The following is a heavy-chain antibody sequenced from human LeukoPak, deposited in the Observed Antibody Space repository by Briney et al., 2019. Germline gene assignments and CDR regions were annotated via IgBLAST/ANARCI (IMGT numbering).Heavy chain of an antibody. CDR3: ASGTYSSGYYSAGDYYYMDV. D-gene: IGHD3-22*01. Sequence: PSETLSLTCTVSGASISSNVHYWSWIRQPPGKGLEWIGEINHSGSTNYNPSLKSRVTISVDTSKNQFSLKLSSVTAADTAVYYCASGTYSSGYYSAGDYYYMDVWGKGTTVTVSS. CDR1: GASISSNVHY. J-gene: IGHJ6*03. CDR2: INHSGST. V-gene: IGHV4-39*07.